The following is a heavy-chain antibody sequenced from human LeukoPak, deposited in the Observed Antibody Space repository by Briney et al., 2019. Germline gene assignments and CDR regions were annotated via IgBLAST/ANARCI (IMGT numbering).Heavy chain of an antibody. V-gene: IGHV4-59*01. CDR3: ARLLWFGEFLYYFDY. CDR1: DGSISSYY. CDR2: IYYSGTT. J-gene: IGHJ4*02. Sequence: SETLSLTCSVSDGSISSYYWSWIRQPPGKGLEWIGYIYYSGTTNYNPSLKSRLTISVDTSKNQFSLKLTSVTPADTAVYYCARLLWFGEFLYYFDYWGEGTLVTVSS. D-gene: IGHD3-10*01.